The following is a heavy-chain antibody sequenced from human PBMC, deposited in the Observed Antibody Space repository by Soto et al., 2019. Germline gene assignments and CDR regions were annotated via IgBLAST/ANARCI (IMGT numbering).Heavy chain of an antibody. D-gene: IGHD5-18*01. CDR3: AKDRVQLWTFDY. CDR1: GFTFSSYG. Sequence: QVQLVEAGGGVVQPGRSLRLSCAASGFTFSSYGMHWVRQAPGTGLEWVAVISYDESNKYYADSVKGRFTISRDNSKNTLYMQMNSMRGEDTAEYYCAKDRVQLWTFDYWGQGTLVTVSS. CDR2: ISYDESNK. J-gene: IGHJ4*02. V-gene: IGHV3-30*18.